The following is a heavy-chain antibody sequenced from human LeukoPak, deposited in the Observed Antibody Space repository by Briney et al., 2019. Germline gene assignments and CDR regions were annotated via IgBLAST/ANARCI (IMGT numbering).Heavy chain of an antibody. D-gene: IGHD3-16*01. CDR2: IWDDGSNK. V-gene: IGHV3-33*01. J-gene: IGHJ4*02. CDR3: ARGGPEWPLDY. Sequence: GGSLRLSCAASGFSFSSYGLLWVRQAPGKGLEWVAVIWDDGSNKYYADSVKGRFTISRDNSNNTLYLQMNSLRVEDTAVYYCARGGPEWPLDYWGQGTLVTASS. CDR1: GFSFSSYG.